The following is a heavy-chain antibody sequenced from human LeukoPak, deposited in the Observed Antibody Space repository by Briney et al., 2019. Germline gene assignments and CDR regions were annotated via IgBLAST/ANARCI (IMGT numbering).Heavy chain of an antibody. D-gene: IGHD6-13*01. CDR3: ARVSSSWYYLDY. Sequence: ASVKVSCKASGGTFSSYAISWVRQAPGQGLEWMGGIIPIFGTANYAQKFQGRVTITADKSTSTAYMELSSLRSEDTAVYYCARVSSSWYYLDYWGQGTLVTVSS. CDR2: IIPIFGTA. V-gene: IGHV1-69*06. J-gene: IGHJ4*02. CDR1: GGTFSSYA.